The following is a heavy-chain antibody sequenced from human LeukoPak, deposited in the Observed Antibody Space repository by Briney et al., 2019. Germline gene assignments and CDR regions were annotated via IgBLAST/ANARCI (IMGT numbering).Heavy chain of an antibody. V-gene: IGHV3-48*02. CDR1: GFTFSSYT. J-gene: IGHJ6*02. CDR3: ARISSWHEAFMDV. D-gene: IGHD6-13*01. CDR2: ISSSSSTI. Sequence: GGSLRLSCAASGFTFSSYTMNWVRQAPGKGLEWAPYISSSSSTIYYADSVKGRFTISRDDAKNSLYLQMNSLRDEDTAVYYCARISSWHEAFMDVWGQGTTVTVSS.